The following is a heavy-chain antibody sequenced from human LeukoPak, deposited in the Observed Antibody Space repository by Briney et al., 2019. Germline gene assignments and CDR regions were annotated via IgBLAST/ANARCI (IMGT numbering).Heavy chain of an antibody. CDR3: AREGPGYGGKWPLSS. V-gene: IGHV1-46*01. D-gene: IGHD4-23*01. J-gene: IGHJ5*02. CDR1: GYTFTGYY. Sequence: ASVKVSCKASGYTFTGYYMHWVRQAPGQGLEWMGLINPTGGSTGYAQKFQGRVTMTRNTSISTAYMELSSLRSEDTAMYYCAREGPGYGGKWPLSSWGQGTLVTVSS. CDR2: INPTGGST.